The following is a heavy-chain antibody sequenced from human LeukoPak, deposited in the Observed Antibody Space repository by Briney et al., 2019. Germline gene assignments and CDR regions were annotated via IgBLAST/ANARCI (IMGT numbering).Heavy chain of an antibody. CDR1: GGSISSSDYY. CDR2: MHYSGSN. Sequence: SETLSLTCTVSGGSISSSDYYWGWLRQPPGKGLEWIGSMHYSGSNAYSPPLKSRVIIFVDTSKNQFPLKLTYVTAADTAVYFCARYSTSSGWFDPWGQGSLVTVSS. J-gene: IGHJ5*02. CDR3: ARYSTSSGWFDP. V-gene: IGHV4-39*01. D-gene: IGHD6-6*01.